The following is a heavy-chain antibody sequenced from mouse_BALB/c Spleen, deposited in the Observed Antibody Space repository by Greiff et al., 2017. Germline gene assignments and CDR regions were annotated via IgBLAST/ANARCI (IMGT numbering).Heavy chain of an antibody. CDR1: GFTFSSFG. V-gene: IGHV5-17*02. Sequence: EVKVVESGGGLVQPGGSRKLSCAASGFTFSSFGMHWVRQAPEKGLEWVAYISSGSSTIYYADTVKGRFTISRDNPKNTLFLQMTSLRSEDTAMYYCASTSTGYFDYWGQGTTLTVSS. CDR3: ASTSTGYFDY. CDR2: ISSGSSTI. J-gene: IGHJ2*01. D-gene: IGHD4-1*02.